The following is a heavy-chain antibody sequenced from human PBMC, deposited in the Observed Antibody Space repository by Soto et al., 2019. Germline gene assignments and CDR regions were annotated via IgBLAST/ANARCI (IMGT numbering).Heavy chain of an antibody. CDR1: GFSFKNYA. D-gene: IGHD3-10*01. CDR2: ISHNDEPKI. Sequence: QVQLVESGGGVVQPGSSLRLSCAASGFSFKNYAFHWVRQAPGKGLEWVALISHNDEPKIFYADSVQGRFTISRDNFKHAVYLQLNSLRDEDTAVYHCARGVRADTYYNACDVWGQGTQVTVSS. V-gene: IGHV3-30-3*01. J-gene: IGHJ4*01. CDR3: ARGVRADTYYNACDV.